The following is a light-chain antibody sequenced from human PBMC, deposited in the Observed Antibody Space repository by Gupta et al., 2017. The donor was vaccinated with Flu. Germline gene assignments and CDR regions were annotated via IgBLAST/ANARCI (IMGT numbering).Light chain of an antibody. Sequence: PATLSLSPGERATLSCRASQNVQNYIAWYQQKPGQAPRLLMYDTSNRATGIPGRFSGSGSGTDFSLTISRLEPEDFAFYYCQQRKNWPSITFGQGTRLEIK. V-gene: IGKV3-11*01. J-gene: IGKJ5*01. CDR2: DTS. CDR1: QNVQNY. CDR3: QQRKNWPSIT.